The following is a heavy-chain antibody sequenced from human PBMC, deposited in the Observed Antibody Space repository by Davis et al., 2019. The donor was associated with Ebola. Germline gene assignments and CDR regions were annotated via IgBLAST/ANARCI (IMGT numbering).Heavy chain of an antibody. CDR2: INHSGST. V-gene: IGHV4-34*01. CDR1: GGSFSGYY. CDR3: ARGRAYNWFDP. Sequence: MPSETLSLTCAVYGGSFSGYYWSWIRQPPGKGLEWIGEINHSGSTNYNPSLKSRVTISVDTSKNQFSLKLSSVTAADTAVYYCARGRAYNWFDPWGQGTLVTVSS. J-gene: IGHJ5*02.